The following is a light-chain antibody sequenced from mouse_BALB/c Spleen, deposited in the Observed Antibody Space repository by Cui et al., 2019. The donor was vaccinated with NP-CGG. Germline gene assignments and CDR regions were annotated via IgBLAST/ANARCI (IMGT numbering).Light chain of an antibody. V-gene: IGLV1*01. CDR1: TGTVTTSNY. CDR2: GTN. CDR3: ALWYSNHWV. Sequence: QAVVTQESAFTTSPGDTVTLTCRPSTGTVTTSNYANWVQEKPDHLFTGLIGGTNNRTPGVPARFSGSLIGDKAALTITGAQTEDEAIYFCALWYSNHWVFGGGTKLTVL. J-gene: IGLJ1*01.